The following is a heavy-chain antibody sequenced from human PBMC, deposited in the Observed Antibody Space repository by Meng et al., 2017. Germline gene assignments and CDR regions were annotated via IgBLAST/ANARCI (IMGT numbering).Heavy chain of an antibody. CDR3: TWDDKAVSDY. V-gene: IGHV3-15*01. J-gene: IGHJ4*02. D-gene: IGHD1-26*01. Sequence: EVALVEFGGDLVKPGGSLRLSCAASGFYFDNAWMSWVRQAPGKGLEWVGRIKSNTDGGTAEYAAPVTGRFTISRDDSKSTLYLQMSGLRIDDTGVYYCTWDDKAVSDYWGQGTLVTVSS. CDR2: IKSNTDGGTA. CDR1: GFYFDNAW.